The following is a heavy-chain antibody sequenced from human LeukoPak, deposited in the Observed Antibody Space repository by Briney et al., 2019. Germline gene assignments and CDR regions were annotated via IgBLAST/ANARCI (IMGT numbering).Heavy chain of an antibody. CDR2: IYYTGST. Sequence: SETLSLTCTVSGGSISSGDYYWSWIRQPPGKGLGWIGYIYYTGSTYYNPSLKSRVTISVDTSKNQFSLKLSSVTAADTAVYYCARQKRNSSGWYGDYWGQGTLVTVSS. CDR3: ARQKRNSSGWYGDY. V-gene: IGHV4-30-4*01. D-gene: IGHD6-19*01. J-gene: IGHJ4*02. CDR1: GGSISSGDYY.